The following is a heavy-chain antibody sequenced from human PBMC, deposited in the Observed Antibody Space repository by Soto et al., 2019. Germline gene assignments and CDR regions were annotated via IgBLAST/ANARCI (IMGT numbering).Heavy chain of an antibody. CDR3: AVAVAGPTAIGY. D-gene: IGHD6-19*01. CDR2: INSDGSST. CDR1: GFTFSSYW. J-gene: IGHJ4*02. Sequence: EVQLVESGGGLVQPGGSLRLSCAASGFTFSSYWMHWIRQAPGKGLVWVSRINSDGSSTSYADSVKGRFTISRDNAKNTLYLQMNSLRAEDTAVYYCAVAVAGPTAIGYWGQGTLVTVSS. V-gene: IGHV3-74*01.